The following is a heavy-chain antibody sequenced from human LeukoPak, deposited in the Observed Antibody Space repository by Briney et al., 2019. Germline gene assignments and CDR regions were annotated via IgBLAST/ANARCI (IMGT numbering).Heavy chain of an antibody. D-gene: IGHD5-24*01. Sequence: SETLSLTCAVSGGSFSGYYWSWIRQPPGKGLEWIGEINHSGSTNYNPSLKSRVTISVDTSKNQFSLKLSSVTAADTAVYYCAIRRDGCNSIDYWGQGTLVTVSS. CDR3: AIRRDGCNSIDY. CDR2: INHSGST. J-gene: IGHJ4*02. CDR1: GGSFSGYY. V-gene: IGHV4-34*01.